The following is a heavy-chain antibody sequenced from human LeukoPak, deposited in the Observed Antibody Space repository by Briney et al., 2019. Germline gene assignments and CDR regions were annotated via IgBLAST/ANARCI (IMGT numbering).Heavy chain of an antibody. CDR3: ARDYYDSSGYYGPIFLFDY. CDR2: IIPIFGTA. V-gene: IGHV1-69*13. CDR1: GGTFSSYA. D-gene: IGHD3-22*01. Sequence: ASVKVSCKASGGTFSSYAISWVRQAPGQGLEWMGGIIPIFGTANYAQKFQGRVTIAADESTSTAYMELSSLRSEDTAVYYCARDYYDSSGYYGPIFLFDYWGQGTLVTVSS. J-gene: IGHJ4*02.